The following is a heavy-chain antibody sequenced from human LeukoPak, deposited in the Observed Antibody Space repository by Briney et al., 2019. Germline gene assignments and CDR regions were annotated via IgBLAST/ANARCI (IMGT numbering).Heavy chain of an antibody. V-gene: IGHV4-4*07. CDR2: IYTSGST. D-gene: IGHD5-18*01. CDR1: GGSISSYY. CDR3: ASGPFPGYYYYYYYLDV. Sequence: SETLSLTCTVSGGSISSYYWSWSRQPAGKGLEWSGRIYTSGSTNYNPSLKSRVTMSVDTSKNQFSLKLSSVTAANTAVYYCASGPFPGYYYYYYYLDVWGKGTTVTVSS. J-gene: IGHJ6*03.